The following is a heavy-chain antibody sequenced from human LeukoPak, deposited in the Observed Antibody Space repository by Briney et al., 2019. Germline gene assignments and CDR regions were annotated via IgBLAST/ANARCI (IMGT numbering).Heavy chain of an antibody. CDR2: IWYDGSNK. Sequence: GGSLRLSCAASGFTFSSYGMHWVRQAPGKGLEWVAVIWYDGSNKYYADSVKGRFTISRDNSKNTLYLQTNSLRAEDTAVYYCAREGLYGGNSFDYWGQGTLVTVSS. V-gene: IGHV3-33*01. J-gene: IGHJ4*02. CDR3: AREGLYGGNSFDY. D-gene: IGHD4-23*01. CDR1: GFTFSSYG.